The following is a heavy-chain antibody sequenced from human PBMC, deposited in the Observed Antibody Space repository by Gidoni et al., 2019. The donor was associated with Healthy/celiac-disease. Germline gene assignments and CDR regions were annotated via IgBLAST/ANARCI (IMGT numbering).Heavy chain of an antibody. Sequence: VQLVESGGGVVKPARSRRLSCAASGFTFSSYGMHCVRQAPGKGLEWVAVICDAGSNQYYAAAVKGRFTISRDNSKETLYRQMNSLRAEDAAVYYCARDGGPPRYYDSRLLSSYYFDYWGQGTLVTVSS. V-gene: IGHV3-33*01. CDR2: ICDAGSNQ. J-gene: IGHJ4*02. CDR1: GFTFSSYG. D-gene: IGHD3-22*01. CDR3: ARDGGPPRYYDSRLLSSYYFDY.